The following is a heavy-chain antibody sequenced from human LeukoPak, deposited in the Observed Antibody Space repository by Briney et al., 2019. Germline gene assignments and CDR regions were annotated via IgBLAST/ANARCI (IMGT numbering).Heavy chain of an antibody. Sequence: GGSLRLSCAASGFTFSSYAMSWVRQAPGKGLEWVSGISWNSGSIGYADSVKGRFTISRDNAKNSLYLQMNSLRAEDTALYYCAKDNFVRGGFSNWGQGTLVTVSS. CDR3: AKDNFVRGGFSN. V-gene: IGHV3-9*01. CDR2: ISWNSGSI. CDR1: GFTFSSYA. J-gene: IGHJ4*02. D-gene: IGHD3-16*02.